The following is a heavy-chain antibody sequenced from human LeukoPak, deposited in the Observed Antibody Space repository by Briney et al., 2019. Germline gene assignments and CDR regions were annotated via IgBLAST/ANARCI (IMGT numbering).Heavy chain of an antibody. D-gene: IGHD1-26*01. CDR1: GGFISSYY. J-gene: IGHJ5*02. V-gene: IGHV4-59*01. CDR3: ARDRSYIWFDP. Sequence: SETLSLTCTVSGGFISSYYWRWLRQPPGKGLEWIGYFYYSGSTNYNPSLKSRVTISVDTSENQFSLKLSAVTAADTAVYYCARDRSYIWFDPWGQGTLVTVSS. CDR2: FYYSGST.